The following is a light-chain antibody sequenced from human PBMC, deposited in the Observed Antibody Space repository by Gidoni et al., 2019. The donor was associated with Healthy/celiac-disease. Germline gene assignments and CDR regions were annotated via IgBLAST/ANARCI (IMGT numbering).Light chain of an antibody. CDR2: KAS. CDR1: QSISSW. CDR3: QQYNSYPMCS. Sequence: DIQMTQSPSTLSASVGDRVTITCRASQSISSWLAWYQQKPGKAPKLLIYKASSLESGVPSRFSGSGSGTEFTLTISSPQPDDFATYYCQQYNSYPMCSFGQGTKLEIK. J-gene: IGKJ2*04. V-gene: IGKV1-5*03.